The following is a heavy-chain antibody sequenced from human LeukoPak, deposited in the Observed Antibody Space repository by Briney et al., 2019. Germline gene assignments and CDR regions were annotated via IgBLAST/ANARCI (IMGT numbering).Heavy chain of an antibody. D-gene: IGHD3-3*01. CDR1: GFTVSSNY. CDR3: ARVFVRILDY. J-gene: IGHJ4*02. Sequence: GGSLRLSCAASGFTVSSNYMSWVRQAPGKGLEWVSVLYSGGSTYYADSVKGRFTISTDISKNTLYLQMNSLRAEDTAVYYCARVFVRILDYWGQGTLVTVSS. V-gene: IGHV3-53*01. CDR2: LYSGGST.